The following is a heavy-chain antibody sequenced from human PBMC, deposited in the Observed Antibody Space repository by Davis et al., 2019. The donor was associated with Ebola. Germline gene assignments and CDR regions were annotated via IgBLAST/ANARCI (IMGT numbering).Heavy chain of an antibody. J-gene: IGHJ5*02. CDR1: GGSISSYY. V-gene: IGHV4-59*01. Sequence: SETLSLTCTVSGGSISSYYWSWIRQPPGKGLEWIGYIYYSGSTNYNPSLKSRVTISVDTSKNQFSLKLSSVTAADTAVYYCARGRGRFGESIKNWIDPWGQGTLVTVSS. CDR2: IYYSGST. CDR3: ARGRGRFGESIKNWIDP. D-gene: IGHD3-10*01.